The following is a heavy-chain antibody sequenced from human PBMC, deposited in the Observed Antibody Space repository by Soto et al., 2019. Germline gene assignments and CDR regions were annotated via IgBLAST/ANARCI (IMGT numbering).Heavy chain of an antibody. J-gene: IGHJ4*02. CDR3: ARSTYYYGSGSYFSFFDY. Sequence: SETLSLTCTVSGGSISSGGYYWSWIRQHPGKGLEWIGYIYYSGSTYYNPSLKSRVTISVDTSKNQFSLKLSSVTAADTAVYYCARSTYYYGSGSYFSFFDYWGQGTLVTVSS. D-gene: IGHD3-10*01. CDR2: IYYSGST. CDR1: GGSISSGGYY. V-gene: IGHV4-31*03.